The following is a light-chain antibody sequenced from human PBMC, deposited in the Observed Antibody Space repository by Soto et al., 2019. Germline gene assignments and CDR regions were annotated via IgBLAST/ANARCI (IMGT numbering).Light chain of an antibody. Sequence: DIQMTQSPSTLSASVGDRVTITCRASQSISGWLAWYQQKPGKAPKLLIFDVSSLERGVPSRFSGSGSGTEFTLTISNLQPDDFANYYCLHYYNYPQTFGQGTTVEIK. CDR3: LHYYNYPQT. CDR2: DVS. V-gene: IGKV1-5*01. J-gene: IGKJ1*01. CDR1: QSISGW.